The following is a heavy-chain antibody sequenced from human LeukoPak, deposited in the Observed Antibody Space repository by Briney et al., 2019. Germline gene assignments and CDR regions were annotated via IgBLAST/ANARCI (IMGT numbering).Heavy chain of an antibody. CDR2: ISGSGGST. Sequence: GGSLRLSCAASGLTFSSYAMSWVRQAPGKGLEWVSAISGSGGSTYYADSVKGRFTISRDNSKNTLYLQMNSLRAEDTAVYYCAKDGHVLRYFDWLLIQDYWGQGTLVTVSS. J-gene: IGHJ4*02. D-gene: IGHD3-9*01. CDR3: AKDGHVLRYFDWLLIQDY. V-gene: IGHV3-23*01. CDR1: GLTFSSYA.